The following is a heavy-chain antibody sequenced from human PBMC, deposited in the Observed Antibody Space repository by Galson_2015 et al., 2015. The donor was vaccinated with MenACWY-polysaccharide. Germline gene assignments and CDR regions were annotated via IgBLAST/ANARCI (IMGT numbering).Heavy chain of an antibody. CDR2: ISYTGST. J-gene: IGHJ4*02. D-gene: IGHD5-18*01. CDR3: ARSARGYSYGPFDY. V-gene: IGHV4-59*01. CDR1: Y. Sequence: YWTWIRQRPGKGLEWIGYISYTGSTNYNPSLKSRVTISVDTSKNQFSLKLSSVTAADTALYHCARSARGYSYGPFDYWGQGTLVTVSS.